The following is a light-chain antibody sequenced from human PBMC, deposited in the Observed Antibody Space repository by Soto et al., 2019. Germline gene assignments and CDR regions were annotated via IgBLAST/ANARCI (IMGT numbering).Light chain of an antibody. CDR1: QNIDSY. J-gene: IGKJ4*01. Sequence: EIVLTQSPATLSLSPGERATLSCRASQNIDSYLAWYQQKPGQAPRLLIYDASNRATGIPVRFSGSGSGTDFTLTIRSLEPEDFAVYYCQQRRSWPLTFGGGTKVEIK. V-gene: IGKV3-11*01. CDR2: DAS. CDR3: QQRRSWPLT.